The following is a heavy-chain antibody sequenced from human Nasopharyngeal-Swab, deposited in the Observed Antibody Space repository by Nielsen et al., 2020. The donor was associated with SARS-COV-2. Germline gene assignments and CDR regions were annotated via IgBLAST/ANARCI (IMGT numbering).Heavy chain of an antibody. CDR2: ISSSSSYM. D-gene: IGHD6-19*01. Sequence: GGSLRLSCAASGFTFSSYSMNWVRQAPGKGLEWVSSISSSSSYMYYADSVKGRFTISRDNAKNSLYLQMNSLRAEDTAVYYCARDPGLVSFDYWGQGTLVTVSS. J-gene: IGHJ4*02. CDR3: ARDPGLVSFDY. V-gene: IGHV3-21*01. CDR1: GFTFSSYS.